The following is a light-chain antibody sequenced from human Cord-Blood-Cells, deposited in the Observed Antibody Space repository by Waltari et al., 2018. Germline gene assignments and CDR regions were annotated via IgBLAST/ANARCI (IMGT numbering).Light chain of an antibody. CDR1: SSDVGGYNY. CDR2: EVS. Sequence: QSALTQPPSASGSPAQSVAISCTGPSSDVGGYNYVSWYQQHPGKAPKLMIDEVSKRPSGVPDRFSGSKSGNTASLTVSGLQAEDEADYYCSSYAGSNNLVFGGGTKLTVL. V-gene: IGLV2-8*01. CDR3: SSYAGSNNLV. J-gene: IGLJ3*02.